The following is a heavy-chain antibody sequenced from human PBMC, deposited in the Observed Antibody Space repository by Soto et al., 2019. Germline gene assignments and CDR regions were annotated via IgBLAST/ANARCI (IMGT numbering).Heavy chain of an antibody. J-gene: IGHJ4*02. CDR2: IWFDGSSK. CDR3: ARQTGSGRQNDY. Sequence: QVQLVESGGGVVQPGRSLRLSCAASGFTFSSYDMHWVRQAPGKGPEWVALIWFDGSSKDHADSVKGRFTISRDNSKKTLYLQMNNLGAYDTAVYYCARQTGSGRQNDYLGQRTLVSVS. V-gene: IGHV3-33*01. CDR1: GFTFSSYD. D-gene: IGHD3-10*01.